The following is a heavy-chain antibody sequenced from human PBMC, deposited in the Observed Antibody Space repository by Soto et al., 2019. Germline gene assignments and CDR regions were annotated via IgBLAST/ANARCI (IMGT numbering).Heavy chain of an antibody. CDR1: GGSISSGGYY. D-gene: IGHD6-19*01. J-gene: IGHJ6*02. CDR2: IYYSGST. V-gene: IGHV4-31*03. Sequence: SETLSLTCTVSGGSISSGGYYWSWIRQHPGKGLEWIGYIYYSGSTYYNPSLKSRVTISVDTSKNQFSLKLSSVTAADTAVYYCAREEKQSTYGMDAWGQGTTVTVSS. CDR3: AREEKQSTYGMDA.